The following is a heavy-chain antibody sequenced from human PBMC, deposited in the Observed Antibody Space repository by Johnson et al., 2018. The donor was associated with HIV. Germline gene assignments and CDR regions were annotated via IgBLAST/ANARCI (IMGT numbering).Heavy chain of an antibody. Sequence: QVQLVESGGGLIQPGGSVRLSCAASGFSFSSYGMHWVRQAPGKGLEWVAFIQNDGRNKYYADSVKGRFTMSRDNSKNRLYLQMNRLRVEDTAVYYCAKVWDYYDSNAFDIWGQGTMVTVSS. CDR1: GFSFSSYG. V-gene: IGHV3-30*02. CDR2: IQNDGRNK. J-gene: IGHJ3*02. CDR3: AKVWDYYDSNAFDI. D-gene: IGHD3-22*01.